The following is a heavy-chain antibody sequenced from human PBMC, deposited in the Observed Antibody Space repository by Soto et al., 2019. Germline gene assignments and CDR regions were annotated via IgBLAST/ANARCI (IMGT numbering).Heavy chain of an antibody. CDR3: ARTLGSYGSGRFDS. J-gene: IGHJ4*02. CDR1: GGTFSSYA. V-gene: IGHV1-69*13. CDR2: IIPIFGTA. D-gene: IGHD3-10*01. Sequence: GASVKVSCKASGGTFSSYAISWVRQAPGQGLEWMGGIIPIFGTANYAQKFQGRVTITADESTSTAYMELSSLRSEDTAVYYCARTLGSYGSGRFDSWGQGTLVTVSS.